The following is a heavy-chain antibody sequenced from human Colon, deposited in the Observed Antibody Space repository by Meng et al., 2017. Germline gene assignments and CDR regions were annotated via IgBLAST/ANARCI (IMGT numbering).Heavy chain of an antibody. J-gene: IGHJ4*02. V-gene: IGHV1-18*01. Sequence: ASVKVSCKASGYTFTSYGISWVRQAPGQGLEWMGWISAYNGNTNYAQKLQGRVTMTTDTSTSIAYMELRSLRSDDTAVYYCARDNPTDYYDSSGYYFDYWGQGTLVTVSS. CDR2: ISAYNGNT. D-gene: IGHD3-22*01. CDR1: GYTFTSYG. CDR3: ARDNPTDYYDSSGYYFDY.